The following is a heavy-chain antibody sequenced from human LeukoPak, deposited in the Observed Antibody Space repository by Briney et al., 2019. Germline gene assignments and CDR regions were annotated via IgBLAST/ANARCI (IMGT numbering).Heavy chain of an antibody. CDR1: GFTFSDYY. CDR3: ARDGGYSNLDHAFDI. J-gene: IGHJ3*02. D-gene: IGHD4-11*01. Sequence: GGSLRLSCAASGFTFSDYYMSWIRQAPGKRLEWVSYISSSGSTIYYADSVKGRFTISRDNAKNSLYLQMNSLRAEDTAVYYCARDGGYSNLDHAFDIWGQGTMVTVSS. CDR2: ISSSGSTI. V-gene: IGHV3-11*01.